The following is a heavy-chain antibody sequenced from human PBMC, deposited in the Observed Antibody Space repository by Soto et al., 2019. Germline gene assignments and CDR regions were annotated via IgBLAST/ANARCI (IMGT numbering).Heavy chain of an antibody. CDR1: GFTFSSFA. CDR3: ARDPDTIFGVVISYFDY. V-gene: IGHV3-30-3*01. D-gene: IGHD3-3*01. CDR2: IPYDGTNK. J-gene: IGHJ4*02. Sequence: QVQLVEFGGGVVQPGRALRLSCAASGFTFSSFAMHWLRQPPGKGLEWVAVIPYDGTNKYYADSVKGRFTISRDTSKNTLYLHMNSLRAEDTAVYYCARDPDTIFGVVISYFDYWGQGTLVTVSS.